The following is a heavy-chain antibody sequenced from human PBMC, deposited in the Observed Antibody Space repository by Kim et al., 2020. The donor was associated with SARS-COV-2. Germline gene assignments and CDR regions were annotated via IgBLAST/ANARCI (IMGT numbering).Heavy chain of an antibody. CDR3: ARLSGY. Sequence: AGNGNTKYSQKFQGRVTITRDTSASTAYMELSSLRSEDTAVYYCARLSGYWGQGTLVTVSS. J-gene: IGHJ4*02. CDR2: AGNGNT. D-gene: IGHD3-10*01. V-gene: IGHV1-3*01.